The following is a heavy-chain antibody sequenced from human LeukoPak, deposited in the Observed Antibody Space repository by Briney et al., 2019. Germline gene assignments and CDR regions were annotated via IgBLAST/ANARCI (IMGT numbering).Heavy chain of an antibody. CDR2: IYYSGST. CDR3: ARGIATTGDFDY. Sequence: SETLSLTCTVSGGSISSSSYYWGWIRQPPGKGLEWIGSIYYSGSTNYNPSLKSRVTMSVDTSKNQFSLKLSSVTAADTAVYYCARGIATTGDFDYWGQGTLVTVSS. J-gene: IGHJ4*02. CDR1: GGSISSSSYY. V-gene: IGHV4-39*07. D-gene: IGHD5-12*01.